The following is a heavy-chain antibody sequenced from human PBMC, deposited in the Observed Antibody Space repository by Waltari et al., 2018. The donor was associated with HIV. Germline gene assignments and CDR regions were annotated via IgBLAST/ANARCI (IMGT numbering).Heavy chain of an antibody. CDR3: ARVAEVDTANIDY. J-gene: IGHJ4*02. D-gene: IGHD5-18*01. V-gene: IGHV3-30*01. Sequence: QVQLVESGGGVVQPGRSLRLSCAASGFTFSSYAMHWVVQAPGKGREGVAVISYDGSNKYYSDSVKGRFTISRDNSKNTLYLQMNSLRAEDTAVYYCARVAEVDTANIDYWGQGTLVTVSS. CDR1: GFTFSSYA. CDR2: ISYDGSNK.